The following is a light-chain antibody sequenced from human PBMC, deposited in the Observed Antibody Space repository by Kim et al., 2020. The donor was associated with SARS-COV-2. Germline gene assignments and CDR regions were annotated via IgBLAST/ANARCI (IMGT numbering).Light chain of an antibody. CDR2: GAS. V-gene: IGKV3-20*01. CDR3: QQYGSSSYT. J-gene: IGKJ2*01. CDR1: QSVSSSY. Sequence: LSPEERATLSCRASQSVSSSYLAWYQQKPGQAPRLLIYGASSRATGIPDRFSGSGSGTDFTLTISRLEPEDFAVYYCQQYGSSSYTFGQGTKLEI.